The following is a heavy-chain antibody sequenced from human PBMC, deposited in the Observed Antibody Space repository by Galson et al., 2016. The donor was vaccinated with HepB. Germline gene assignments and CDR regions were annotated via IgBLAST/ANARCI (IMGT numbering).Heavy chain of an antibody. V-gene: IGHV3-30*18. CDR2: ISYDGNND. CDR3: AKDDSKRRGFTYGIDD. CDR1: GFTFGSYG. D-gene: IGHD5-18*01. Sequence: SLRLSCAASGFTFGSYGMHWVRQAPGKGLEWVAFISYDGNNDYYADSMKGRFTISRDNSRNTLYLQMNSLRAEDTALYYCAKDDSKRRGFTYGIDDWGQGTLVTVSS. J-gene: IGHJ4*02.